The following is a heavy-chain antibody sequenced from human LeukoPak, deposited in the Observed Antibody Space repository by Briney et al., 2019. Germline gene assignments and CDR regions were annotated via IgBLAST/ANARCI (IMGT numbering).Heavy chain of an antibody. CDR3: ARAYGMDV. V-gene: IGHV3-74*01. CDR2: INNAGSST. Sequence: PGGSLRLSCAASGFTFSSYAMSWVRQAPGKGLVWVSRINNAGSSTNYADSVKGRFTISRDNAKNTLYLQMSSLRAEDTAVYFCARAYGMDVWGQGTTVTVSS. CDR1: GFTFSSYA. J-gene: IGHJ6*02.